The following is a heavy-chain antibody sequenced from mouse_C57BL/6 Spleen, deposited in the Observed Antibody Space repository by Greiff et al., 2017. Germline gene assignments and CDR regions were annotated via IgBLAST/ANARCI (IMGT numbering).Heavy chain of an antibody. V-gene: IGHV5-17*01. CDR2: ISSGSSTI. CDR3: ARNYGSSFSWFAY. CDR1: GFTFSDYG. J-gene: IGHJ3*01. Sequence: EVKLVESGGGLVKPGGSLKLSCAASGFTFSDYGMHWVRQAPEKGLEWVAYISSGSSTIYYAATVKGRFTISRDNAKNTLFLQMTSLRSEDTAMYYCARNYGSSFSWFAYWGQGTLVTVSA. D-gene: IGHD1-1*01.